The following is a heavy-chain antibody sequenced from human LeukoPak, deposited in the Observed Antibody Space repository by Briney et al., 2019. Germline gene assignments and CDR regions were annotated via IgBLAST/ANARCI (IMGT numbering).Heavy chain of an antibody. CDR3: ARATYHDY. D-gene: IGHD2-2*01. Sequence: ASVKVSCKASGYIFTSYYMHWVRQAPVQGLEWMGMINPTTGSTTYAQEFQGRVTMTRDTSTNTVFMELGSLRSQDTAIYYCARATYHDYWGQGTLVTVSS. J-gene: IGHJ4*02. CDR2: INPTTGST. V-gene: IGHV1-46*01. CDR1: GYIFTSYY.